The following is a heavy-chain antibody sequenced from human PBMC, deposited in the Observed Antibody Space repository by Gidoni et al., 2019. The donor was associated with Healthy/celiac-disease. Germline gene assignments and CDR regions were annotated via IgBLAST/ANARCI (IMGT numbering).Heavy chain of an antibody. V-gene: IGHV4-39*07. D-gene: IGHD6-13*01. CDR2: IYYSGST. Sequence: QLQLQESGPGLVKPSETLSLTCTVSGGSISSSSYYWGWIRQPPGKGLEWIGSIYYSGSTYYNPSLKSRVTISVDTSKNQFSLKLSSVTAADTAVYYCARAHEQQLTPYYFDYWGQGTLVTVSS. CDR1: GGSISSSSYY. CDR3: ARAHEQQLTPYYFDY. J-gene: IGHJ4*02.